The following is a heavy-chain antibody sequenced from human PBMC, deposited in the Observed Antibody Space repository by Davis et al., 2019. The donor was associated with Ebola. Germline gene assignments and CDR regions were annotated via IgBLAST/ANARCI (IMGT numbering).Heavy chain of an antibody. CDR2: INPNSGGT. D-gene: IGHD2-15*01. J-gene: IGHJ6*02. CDR3: ASGANCSGGSCYGYYYYGMDV. V-gene: IGHV1-2*02. Sequence: ASVKVSCKASGYTFTSYYMHWVRQAPGQGLEWMGWINPNSGGTNYAQKFQGRVTMTRDTSISTAYMELSRLRSDDTAVYYCASGANCSGGSCYGYYYYGMDVWGQGTTVTVSS. CDR1: GYTFTSYY.